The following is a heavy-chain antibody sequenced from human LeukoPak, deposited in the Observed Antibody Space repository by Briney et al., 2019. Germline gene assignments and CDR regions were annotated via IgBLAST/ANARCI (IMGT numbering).Heavy chain of an antibody. V-gene: IGHV3-66*01. CDR1: GIPVGTNY. D-gene: IGHD3-10*01. CDR2: LYSGDST. Sequence: GGSLRLSCAASGIPVGTNYMTWVRQAPGKGLEWVSLLYSGDSTYYADSVKGRFTISRDNSKNTVYLEMNSLRGEDTAVYYCATAMIWGVITDYWGQGTLVTVSS. J-gene: IGHJ4*02. CDR3: ATAMIWGVITDY.